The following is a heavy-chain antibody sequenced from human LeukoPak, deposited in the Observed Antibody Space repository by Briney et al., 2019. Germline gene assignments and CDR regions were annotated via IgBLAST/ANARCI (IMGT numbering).Heavy chain of an antibody. D-gene: IGHD6-19*01. J-gene: IGHJ4*02. CDR2: IRSKFDGGTT. CDR3: TTDLHSLLSSGLGGAYFDY. CDR1: GFTFNNAW. Sequence: GGSLRLSCAASGFTFNNAWMSWVRQAAGKGLEWVGRIRSKFDGGTTDYAAPVKGRFSISRDDSENTLYLQMNSLKTEDTAVYYCTTDLHSLLSSGLGGAYFDYWGQGTLVTVSS. V-gene: IGHV3-15*01.